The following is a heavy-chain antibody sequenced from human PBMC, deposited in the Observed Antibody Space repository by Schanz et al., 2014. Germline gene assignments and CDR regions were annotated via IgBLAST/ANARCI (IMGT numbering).Heavy chain of an antibody. Sequence: QIQLVESGGGVVQPGTSLRLSCTISGFSFSRYGMHWVRQAPGKGLEWVASIRYDESHEYYADSVKGRFTISRDNSKNTLYVQMNSLRPEDTAVYYCAKAQEGRDSAGSHLFDYWGQGNLVTVSS. CDR2: IRYDESHE. CDR3: AKAQEGRDSAGSHLFDY. D-gene: IGHD2-21*02. J-gene: IGHJ4*02. CDR1: GFSFSRYG. V-gene: IGHV3-30*02.